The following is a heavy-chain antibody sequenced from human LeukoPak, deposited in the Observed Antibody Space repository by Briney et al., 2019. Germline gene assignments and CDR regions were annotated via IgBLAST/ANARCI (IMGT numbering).Heavy chain of an antibody. Sequence: ASVKVSCKASGYTFTSYGISWVRQAPGQGLEWMGWISAYNGNTNYAQKLQGRVTMTTDTSTSTAYMELRSLRSDDTAVYYCARGGYCSSTSCYPILIFDYWGQGTLVTVPS. CDR3: ARGGYCSSTSCYPILIFDY. J-gene: IGHJ4*02. CDR1: GYTFTSYG. V-gene: IGHV1-18*01. D-gene: IGHD2-2*01. CDR2: ISAYNGNT.